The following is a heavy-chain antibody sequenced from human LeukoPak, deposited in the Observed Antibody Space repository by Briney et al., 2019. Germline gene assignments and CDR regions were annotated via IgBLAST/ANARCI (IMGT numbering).Heavy chain of an antibody. D-gene: IGHD1-14*01. Sequence: GGSLRLSCAGSGFTFGGYGMHWIRQTPGKGLEWVSVIAYDGSTAFYADSVKGRFTISRDNSENPMSVQMDDLRAEDTAVYYCTRYNQDHFDSWGQRALVTASS. J-gene: IGHJ4*02. CDR2: IAYDGSTA. CDR3: TRYNQDHFDS. CDR1: GFTFGGYG. V-gene: IGHV3-33*01.